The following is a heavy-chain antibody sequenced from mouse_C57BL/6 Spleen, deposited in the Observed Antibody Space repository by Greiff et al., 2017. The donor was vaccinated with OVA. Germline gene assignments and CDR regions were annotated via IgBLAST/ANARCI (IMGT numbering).Heavy chain of an antibody. J-gene: IGHJ3*01. Sequence: VQLKQSGPELVKPGASVKIPCKASGYTFTDYNMDWVKQSHGKSLEWIGDINPNNGGTIYNQKFKGKATLTVDKSSSTAYMELRSLTSEDTAVYYCARSHGNYPAWFAYWGQGTLVTVSA. CDR3: ARSHGNYPAWFAY. CDR2: INPNNGGT. V-gene: IGHV1-18*01. D-gene: IGHD2-1*01. CDR1: GYTFTDYN.